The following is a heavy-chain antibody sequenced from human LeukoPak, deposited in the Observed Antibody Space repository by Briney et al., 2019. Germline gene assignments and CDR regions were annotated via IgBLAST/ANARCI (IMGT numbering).Heavy chain of an antibody. J-gene: IGHJ4*02. D-gene: IGHD4-17*01. CDR3: AKKAHYDAYAKYFDY. V-gene: IGHV3-23*01. Sequence: PGGSLRLSCAASGFTFSSYAVSWVRQAPGKGLEWVSAISGSGGSTYYADSVKGRFTISRDNSNNMLYLQMNSLRAEDTAVYYCAKKAHYDAYAKYFDYWGQGTLVTVSS. CDR1: GFTFSSYA. CDR2: ISGSGGST.